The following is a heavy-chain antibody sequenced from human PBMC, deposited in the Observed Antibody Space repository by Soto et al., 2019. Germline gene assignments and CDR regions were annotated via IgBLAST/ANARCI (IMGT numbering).Heavy chain of an antibody. CDR1: GYSFTGYY. CDR3: ARDASNFLRGWFDP. J-gene: IGHJ5*02. V-gene: IGHV1-69*13. Sequence: SVKVSCKASGYSFTGYYMHWVRQAPGQGLEWMGGIIPIFGTANYAQRFKGRVTITADESTSTAYMELSSLRSEDTAVYYCARDASNFLRGWFDPWGQGTLVTVYS. D-gene: IGHD4-4*01. CDR2: IIPIFGTA.